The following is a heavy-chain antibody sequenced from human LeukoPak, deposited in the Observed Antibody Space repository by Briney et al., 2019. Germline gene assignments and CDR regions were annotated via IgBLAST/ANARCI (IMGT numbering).Heavy chain of an antibody. J-gene: IGHJ4*02. D-gene: IGHD3-3*01. CDR2: ISSSDNST. CDR1: GSTFSSYS. CDR3: STGNFWEPDD. Sequence: PWGSLRLSCAASGSTFSSYSMNCVRQAPGKELEGVSYISSSDNSTYYEDSVKGRFTISSDNAKNSLYLQMNSLTAADTAVYYCSTGNFWEPDDWGQGTLGTVSA. V-gene: IGHV3-48*04.